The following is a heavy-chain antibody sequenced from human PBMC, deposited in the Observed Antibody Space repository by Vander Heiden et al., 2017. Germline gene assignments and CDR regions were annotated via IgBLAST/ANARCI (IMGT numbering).Heavy chain of an antibody. Sequence: QMQLVQSGPEVKKPGTSVKASCTASGFTFTSAAVQGVRQARGQRLEWIGWIVVGSGNTNYAQKFQERVTITRDMSTSTAYMELSSLRSEDTAVYYCAASEGGSSWYDFDYWGQGTLVTVSS. CDR2: IVVGSGNT. CDR3: AASEGGSSWYDFDY. D-gene: IGHD6-13*01. CDR1: GFTFTSAA. V-gene: IGHV1-58*01. J-gene: IGHJ4*02.